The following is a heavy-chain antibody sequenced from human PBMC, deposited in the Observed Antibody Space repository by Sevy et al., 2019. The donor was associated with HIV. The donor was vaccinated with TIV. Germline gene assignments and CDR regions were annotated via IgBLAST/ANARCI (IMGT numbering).Heavy chain of an antibody. J-gene: IGHJ3*02. CDR2: ISSSGSTI. Sequence: GGSLRLSCAASGFTFSSYEMNWVRQAPGKGLEWVSYISSSGSTIYYADSVKGRFTISRDNAKNSLYLQMNSLRAEDTAVYYCAREPKLGYCSSTSCPENAVDIWGQGTMVTVSS. CDR3: AREPKLGYCSSTSCPENAVDI. D-gene: IGHD2-2*01. CDR1: GFTFSSYE. V-gene: IGHV3-48*03.